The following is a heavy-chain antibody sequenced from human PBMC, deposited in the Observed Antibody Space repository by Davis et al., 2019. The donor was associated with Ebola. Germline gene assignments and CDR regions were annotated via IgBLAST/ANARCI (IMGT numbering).Heavy chain of an antibody. CDR1: GGSITSYY. V-gene: IGHV4-59*01. CDR3: ARSSPYNILTGYYYWFAP. CDR2: IYYSGTT. D-gene: IGHD3-9*01. Sequence: MPSETLSLTCTVSGGSITSYYWSWIRQPPGKGLEWIGFIYYSGTTNYNPSFNSRVTISLDTSKNQFSLKLNSVTAADTAVYYCARSSPYNILTGYYYWFAPWGQGTLVTVSS. J-gene: IGHJ5*02.